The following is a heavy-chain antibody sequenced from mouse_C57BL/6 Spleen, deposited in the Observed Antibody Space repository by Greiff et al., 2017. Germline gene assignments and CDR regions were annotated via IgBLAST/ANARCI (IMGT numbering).Heavy chain of an antibody. CDR3: ARTLRAVYFDY. CDR1: GYSITSGYY. Sequence: EVKVEESGPGLVKPSQSLSLTCSVTGYSITSGYYWNWIRQFPGNKLEWMGYISYDGSNNYNPSLKNRISITRDTSKNQFFLKLNSVTTEDTATYYCARTLRAVYFDYWGQGTTLTVAS. V-gene: IGHV3-6*01. D-gene: IGHD3-2*02. CDR2: ISYDGSN. J-gene: IGHJ2*01.